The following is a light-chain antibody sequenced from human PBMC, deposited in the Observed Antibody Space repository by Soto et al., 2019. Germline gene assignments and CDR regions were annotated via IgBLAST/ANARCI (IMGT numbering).Light chain of an antibody. CDR3: QQFGSSPGFT. Sequence: DIVLTQSPGTLSLSPGERATLSCRASQSINSRYLAWYQQKPGQAPRLLIYAASSRATGIPDRFSGSGSGTDFTLTISRLEPEDFEVYYCQQFGSSPGFTFGPGTKVDIK. V-gene: IGKV3-20*01. J-gene: IGKJ3*01. CDR2: AAS. CDR1: QSINSRY.